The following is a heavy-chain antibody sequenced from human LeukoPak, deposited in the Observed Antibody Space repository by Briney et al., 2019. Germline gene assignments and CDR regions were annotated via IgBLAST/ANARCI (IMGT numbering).Heavy chain of an antibody. CDR1: GFTFSSYA. CDR3: ARRSDYMDV. V-gene: IGHV3-30*04. Sequence: GGSLRLSCAASGFTFSSYAMHWVRQAPGKGLEWVAVISYDGSTKYYADSVKGRFTISRDNAKNTLYLQMNSLRAEDTAVYYCARRSDYMDVWGKGTTVTVSS. J-gene: IGHJ6*03. CDR2: ISYDGSTK.